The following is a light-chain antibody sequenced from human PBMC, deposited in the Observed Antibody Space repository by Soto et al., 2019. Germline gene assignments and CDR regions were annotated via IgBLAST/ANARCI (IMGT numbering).Light chain of an antibody. CDR1: QSVSSS. CDR2: GAS. V-gene: IGKV3-15*01. J-gene: IGKJ1*01. CDR3: QQYNNWWT. Sequence: IVMNQSASTLSVSPGERATLSCRASQSVSSSLAWYQQKPGQAPRLLIYGASTRATGIPARFSGSGSGTEFTLTISSLQSEDFAVYYCQQYNNWWTLGQGTKVDNK.